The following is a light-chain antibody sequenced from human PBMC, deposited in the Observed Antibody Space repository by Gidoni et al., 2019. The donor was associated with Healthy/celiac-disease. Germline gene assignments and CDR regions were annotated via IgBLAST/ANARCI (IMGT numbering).Light chain of an antibody. CDR1: QSVLYSSNNKNY. CDR2: WAS. CDR3: QQYYSTLFT. Sequence: DIVMTQPPYSLAVSLGERATINCKSSQSVLYSSNNKNYLAWYQQKPGQSPKLLIYWASTRESGVPDRFSGSGSGTDFTLTISSLQAEDVAVYYCQQYYSTLFTFGPGTKVDIK. J-gene: IGKJ3*01. V-gene: IGKV4-1*01.